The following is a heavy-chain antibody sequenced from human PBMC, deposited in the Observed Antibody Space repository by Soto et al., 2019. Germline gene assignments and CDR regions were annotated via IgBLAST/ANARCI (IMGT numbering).Heavy chain of an antibody. Sequence: QVQLQESGPGLVKPSGTLSLTCAVSGGSISSSNWWSWVRQPPGKGLEWIGEIYHSGSTNYNPSLKSRVTIPVDKSKNQFSLKLSSVTAADTAVYYCARVSPQTSRGHYFDYWGQGTLVTVSS. V-gene: IGHV4-4*02. CDR1: GGSISSSNW. D-gene: IGHD1-26*01. CDR3: ARVSPQTSRGHYFDY. CDR2: IYHSGST. J-gene: IGHJ4*02.